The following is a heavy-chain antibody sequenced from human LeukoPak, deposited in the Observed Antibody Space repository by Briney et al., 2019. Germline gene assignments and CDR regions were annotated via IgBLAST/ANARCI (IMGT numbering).Heavy chain of an antibody. Sequence: GGSLRLSCAAPGFTFDDYGMHWVRQAPGKGLEWVSGISWNSDSVGYADSVKGRFTISRDNAENSLYLQMNSLRAEDTAFYYCARAGGSRYYYAMDVWGQGTTVTVSS. CDR3: ARAGGSRYYYAMDV. D-gene: IGHD3-16*01. CDR2: ISWNSDSV. J-gene: IGHJ6*02. CDR1: GFTFDDYG. V-gene: IGHV3-9*01.